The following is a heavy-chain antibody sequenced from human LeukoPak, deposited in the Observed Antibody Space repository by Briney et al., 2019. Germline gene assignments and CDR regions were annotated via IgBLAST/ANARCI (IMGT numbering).Heavy chain of an antibody. J-gene: IGHJ4*02. CDR2: IRSKAYGGTT. V-gene: IGHV3-49*04. CDR1: GFTFGDYA. D-gene: IGHD5-12*01. Sequence: GGSLRLSCTASGFTFGDYAMSWVRQAPGKGLEWVGFIRSKAYGGTTEYAASVKGRFTISRDDSKSIAYLQMNSLKTEDTAVYHCTRGRGIVATIGEDYWGQGTLVTVSS. CDR3: TRGRGIVATIGEDY.